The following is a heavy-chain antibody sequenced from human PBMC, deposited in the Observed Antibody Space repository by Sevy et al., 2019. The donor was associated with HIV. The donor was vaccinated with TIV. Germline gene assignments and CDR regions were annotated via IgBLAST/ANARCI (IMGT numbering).Heavy chain of an antibody. CDR1: GDTFRKYV. D-gene: IGHD2-21*02. J-gene: IGHJ4*02. V-gene: IGHV1-69*13. CDR2: IIPVYGTT. Sequence: ASVKVSCKASGDTFRKYVISWVRQAPGKGLEWMGGIIPVYGTTNYAQKFQARVTFTADASTSTVYMELSRLRSEDTAVYYCARDITCGCDCYYFDNWGQGTLVTVSS. CDR3: ARDITCGCDCYYFDN.